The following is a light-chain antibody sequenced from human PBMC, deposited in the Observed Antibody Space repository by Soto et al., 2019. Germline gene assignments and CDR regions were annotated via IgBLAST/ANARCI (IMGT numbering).Light chain of an antibody. V-gene: IGLV1-40*01. CDR1: SSNIGAGSD. CDR2: GNT. Sequence: QSVLTQPPSISGAPGQRVTISCTGSSSNIGAGSDVHWYHQLPGTAPRLLIYGNTNWPSGVSARFSGSKSGTSAALAIAGLQTEDEGDYYCQTYDSSLSGLYVFGTGTKVTVL. CDR3: QTYDSSLSGLYV. J-gene: IGLJ1*01.